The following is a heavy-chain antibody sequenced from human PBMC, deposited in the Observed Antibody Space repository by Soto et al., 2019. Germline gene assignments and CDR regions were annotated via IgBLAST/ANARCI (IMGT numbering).Heavy chain of an antibody. V-gene: IGHV1-24*01. CDR3: TLEWLLATFSI. J-gene: IGHJ3*02. Sequence: ASVKVSCKVSGYTLTELSIHWVRQAPGKGLEWMGGFDPEDGEIIYAQKFQGRVTMTEGTSTDAAYMELNNLRSEDSAVYYCTLEWLLATFSIWGQGTMVTVSS. CDR2: FDPEDGEI. D-gene: IGHD3-3*01. CDR1: GYTLTELS.